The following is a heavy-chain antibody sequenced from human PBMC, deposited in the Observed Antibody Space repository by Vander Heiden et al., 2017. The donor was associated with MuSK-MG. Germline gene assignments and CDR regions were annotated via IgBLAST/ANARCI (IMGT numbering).Heavy chain of an antibody. J-gene: IGHJ4*02. D-gene: IGHD2-8*02. CDR3: AHRLLRRSGGQEFDY. Sequence: QITLKESGPTLVKPTQTLTLTCTFSGFSLTTSQVGVAWIRQPPGTALEWLAMIFWNDDKRYSPSLKSRLTITKDTSKNQVVLTMTNMDPVDTATYYCAHRLLRRSGGQEFDYWGQGTVVTVSS. CDR1: GFSLTTSQVG. V-gene: IGHV2-5*01. CDR2: IFWNDDK.